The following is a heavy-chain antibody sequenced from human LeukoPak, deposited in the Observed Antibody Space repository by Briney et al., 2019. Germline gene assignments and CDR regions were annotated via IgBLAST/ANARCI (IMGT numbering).Heavy chain of an antibody. D-gene: IGHD3-10*01. Sequence: GGSLRLSCAASQFTFSSYDMHRVRQAPGKGLDWVAVISRDGSNKKYGDSVKGRFTTSRDNSKNTLYLQMNSLRADDTAVYYCARDQGWFGELFTDYWGQGTLVTVSS. CDR2: ISRDGSNK. V-gene: IGHV3-30*03. J-gene: IGHJ4*02. CDR3: ARDQGWFGELFTDY. CDR1: QFTFSSYD.